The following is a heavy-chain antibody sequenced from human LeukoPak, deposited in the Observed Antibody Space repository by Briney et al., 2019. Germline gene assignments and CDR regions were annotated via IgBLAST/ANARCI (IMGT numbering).Heavy chain of an antibody. V-gene: IGHV3-74*01. CDR3: AKVDYWSPENYFDS. D-gene: IGHD1-1*01. J-gene: IGHJ4*02. CDR2: INSDGSSI. CDR1: GFTLSSNW. Sequence: GGSQRLSCAASGFTLSSNWMHWVRQAPGEGLVWVSRINSDGSSIDYADSVKGRFTISRDNAKNTLYLQMNSLRVEDTAVYYCAKVDYWSPENYFDSWGQGTLVSVSS.